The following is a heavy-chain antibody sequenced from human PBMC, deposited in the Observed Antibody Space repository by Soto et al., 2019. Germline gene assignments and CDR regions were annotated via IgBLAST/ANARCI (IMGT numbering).Heavy chain of an antibody. J-gene: IGHJ6*02. CDR1: GFSFSTYA. V-gene: IGHV3-23*01. CDR2: ISAGGGNT. D-gene: IGHD3-16*02. Sequence: GGSLRLSCAASGFSFSTYAMSWVRQAPGKGLEWVSGISAGGGNTYYADSVRGRFTISRDNSKNTVDLQMNSLRAEDTAVYYCASDRGSYRFYYYYGMDVWGQGTTVTVSS. CDR3: ASDRGSYRFYYYYGMDV.